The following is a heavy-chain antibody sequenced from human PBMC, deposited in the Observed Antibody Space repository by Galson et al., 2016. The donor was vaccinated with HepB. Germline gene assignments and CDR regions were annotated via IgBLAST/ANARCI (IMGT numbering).Heavy chain of an antibody. Sequence: SETLSLTCTVSGDSINNDPWGWIRQPPGKGLEWIAYSYDIGIGWTNYNPSLKSRVTMSIDTSKNQFSLKFNSVTAADTALYYCARLLRHGHGRGDWGQGTLVTVSS. CDR1: GDSINNDP. CDR3: ARLLRHGHGRGD. CDR2: SYDIGIGWT. J-gene: IGHJ4*02. V-gene: IGHV4-59*01. D-gene: IGHD1-26*01.